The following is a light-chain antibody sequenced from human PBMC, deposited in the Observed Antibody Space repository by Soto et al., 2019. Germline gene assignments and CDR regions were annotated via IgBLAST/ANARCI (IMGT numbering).Light chain of an antibody. CDR3: QHYNSYSSTWT. J-gene: IGKJ1*01. CDR2: KAS. V-gene: IGKV1-5*03. CDR1: QSISGW. Sequence: DIQMTQSPSTLSASVGDRVTITCRASQSISGWLAWYQQKPGKAPKLLIYKASNLESGVPSRFSGSGSGTEFTLTISNLQPDDCATYYCQHYNSYSSTWTFGQGTKVEIK.